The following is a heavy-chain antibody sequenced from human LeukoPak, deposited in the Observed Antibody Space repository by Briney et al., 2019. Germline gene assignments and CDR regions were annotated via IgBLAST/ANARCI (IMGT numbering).Heavy chain of an antibody. CDR1: GFTFSSNY. J-gene: IGHJ4*02. Sequence: GGSLRLSCAASGFTFSSNYMSWVRQAPGKGLEGVSVIYSGGSTYYADFVRGRFTISRDNSKNTLYLQMNSLRAEDTAVYYCARGVVFIAAAGGYYFDYWGQGTLVTVSS. CDR3: ARGVVFIAAAGGYYFDY. D-gene: IGHD6-13*01. CDR2: IYSGGST. V-gene: IGHV3-53*01.